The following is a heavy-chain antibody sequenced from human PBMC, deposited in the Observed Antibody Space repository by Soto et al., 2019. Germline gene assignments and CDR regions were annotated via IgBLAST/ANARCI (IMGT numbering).Heavy chain of an antibody. CDR1: GGSISSYY. D-gene: IGHD3-10*01. CDR2: ISSSGTT. J-gene: IGHJ6*02. CDR3: ARDYGSGYPYYYYGMDV. Sequence: SETLSITCTVSGGSISSYYWNWIRQPPGKGLEWIGYISSSGTTKYNPSLKSRVTISVDTSKNQFSLKLSSVTAADTAVYYCARDYGSGYPYYYYGMDVWGQGTTVTVSS. V-gene: IGHV4-59*01.